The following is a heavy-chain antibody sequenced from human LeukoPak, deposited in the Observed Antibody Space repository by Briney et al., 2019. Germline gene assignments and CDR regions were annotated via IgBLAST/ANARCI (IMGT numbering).Heavy chain of an antibody. J-gene: IGHJ4*02. D-gene: IGHD1-26*01. CDR1: GGSITTTNY. Sequence: SETLSLTCGVSGGSITTTNYWSLVRQSPGRGLEWIGEISLSGYTGFNPSLRGRVTMSLDESKNHLSLTLTSVTAADTAIYYCSRGSGPYPPFGHWGQGILVTVTT. V-gene: IGHV4-4*02. CDR2: ISLSGYT. CDR3: SRGSGPYPPFGH.